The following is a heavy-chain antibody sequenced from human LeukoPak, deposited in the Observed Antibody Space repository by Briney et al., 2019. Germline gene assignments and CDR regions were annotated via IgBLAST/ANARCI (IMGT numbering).Heavy chain of an antibody. D-gene: IGHD2-21*02. Sequence: GGSLRLSCAASGFTFSSYSMNWVRQAPGKGLEWVSYISSSSSTIYYADSVKGRFTISRDNAKNSLYLQMNSLRAEDTAVYYCARVGVTNGYYYGMDVWGQGTTVTVSS. CDR1: GFTFSSYS. V-gene: IGHV3-48*01. CDR2: ISSSSSTI. CDR3: ARVGVTNGYYYGMDV. J-gene: IGHJ6*02.